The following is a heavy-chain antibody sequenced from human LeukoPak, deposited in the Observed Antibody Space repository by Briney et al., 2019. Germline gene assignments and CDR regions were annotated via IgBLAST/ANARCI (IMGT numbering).Heavy chain of an antibody. CDR2: IYYSGST. CDR3: ARHIRYSSSWTLDY. D-gene: IGHD6-13*01. Sequence: SETLSLTCTVSGGSISSSSYYWGWIRQPPGKRLEWIGSIYYSGSTYYNPSLKSRVTISVDTSKNQFSLKLSSVTAADTAVYYCARHIRYSSSWTLDYWGQGTLVTVSS. CDR1: GGSISSSSYY. J-gene: IGHJ4*02. V-gene: IGHV4-39*01.